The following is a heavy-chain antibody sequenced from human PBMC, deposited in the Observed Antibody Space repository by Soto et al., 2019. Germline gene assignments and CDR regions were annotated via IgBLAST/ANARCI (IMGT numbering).Heavy chain of an antibody. Sequence: QVQLVQSGAEVKKPGASVKVSCKASGYTFTSYDINWVRQATGQGLEWMGWMNPNSGNTGYAQKFQGRVTMTRNTSISTAYMELGSLRSEDTAVYYCARGVADYDFWSGYYTMWFDPWGQGTLVTVSS. CDR2: MNPNSGNT. D-gene: IGHD3-3*01. CDR3: ARGVADYDFWSGYYTMWFDP. V-gene: IGHV1-8*01. CDR1: GYTFTSYD. J-gene: IGHJ5*02.